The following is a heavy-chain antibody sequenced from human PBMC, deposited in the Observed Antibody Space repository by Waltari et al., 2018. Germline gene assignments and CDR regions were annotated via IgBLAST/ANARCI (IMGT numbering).Heavy chain of an antibody. Sequence: QVQLQESGPGLVKPSETLSLTCTVSGGSISSYYWSWIRQPPGKGLEWIGYIYYSGSTNYNPSLKSRVTISVDTSKNQFSLKLSSVTAADTAVYYCARHENGDPENAPFDYWGQGTLVTVSS. D-gene: IGHD4-17*01. V-gene: IGHV4-59*01. J-gene: IGHJ4*02. CDR2: IYYSGST. CDR3: ARHENGDPENAPFDY. CDR1: GGSISSYY.